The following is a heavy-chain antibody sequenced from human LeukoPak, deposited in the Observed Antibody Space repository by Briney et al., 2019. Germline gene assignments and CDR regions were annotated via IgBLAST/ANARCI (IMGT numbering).Heavy chain of an antibody. D-gene: IGHD3-22*01. CDR2: IYYSGST. Sequence: PSETLSLTCTVSGGSISSYYWSWIRRPPGKGLEWIGSIYYSGSTYYNPSLKSRVTISVDTSKNQFSLKLSSVTAADTAVYYCARDYYDSSGYYDPWGQGTLVTVSS. CDR1: GGSISSYY. CDR3: ARDYYDSSGYYDP. V-gene: IGHV4-39*07. J-gene: IGHJ5*02.